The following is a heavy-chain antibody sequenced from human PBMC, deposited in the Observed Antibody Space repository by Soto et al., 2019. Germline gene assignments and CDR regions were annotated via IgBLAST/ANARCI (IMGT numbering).Heavy chain of an antibody. J-gene: IGHJ5*02. Sequence: SETLSLTCTVSGGSISSYYWSWIRQPPGKGLEWIGYIYYSGSTNYNPSLKSRVTISVDTSKNQFSLKLSSVTAADTAVYYCARVSSSWYGHHWFDPWGQGTLVTVSS. CDR3: ARVSSSWYGHHWFDP. CDR2: IYYSGST. CDR1: GGSISSYY. V-gene: IGHV4-59*01. D-gene: IGHD6-13*01.